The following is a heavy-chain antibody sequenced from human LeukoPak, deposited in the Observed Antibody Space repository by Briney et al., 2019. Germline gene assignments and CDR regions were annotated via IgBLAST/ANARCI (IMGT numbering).Heavy chain of an antibody. CDR2: IYYSGST. Sequence: SSETLSLTCTVSGGSISSYYWSWIRQPPGKGLEWIGYIYYSGSTNYNPSLKSRVTISVDTSKNQFSLKLSSVTAADTAVYYCARWSGDYSFDYWGQGTLVTVSS. V-gene: IGHV4-59*08. D-gene: IGHD3-3*01. CDR3: ARWSGDYSFDY. CDR1: GGSISSYY. J-gene: IGHJ4*02.